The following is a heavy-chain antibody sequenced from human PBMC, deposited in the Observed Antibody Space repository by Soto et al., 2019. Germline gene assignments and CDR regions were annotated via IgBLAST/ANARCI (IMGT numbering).Heavy chain of an antibody. D-gene: IGHD6-13*01. J-gene: IGHJ5*02. CDR2: IYYSGST. CDR3: ARGSPLSGYSSSWYWFDP. CDR1: GGPISSYY. V-gene: IGHV4-59*08. Sequence: SETLSLTCTVSGGPISSYYWSWIRQPPGKGLEWIGYIYYSGSTNYNPSLKSRVTISVDTSKNQFSLKLSSVTAADTAVYYCARGSPLSGYSSSWYWFDPWGQGTLVTVSS.